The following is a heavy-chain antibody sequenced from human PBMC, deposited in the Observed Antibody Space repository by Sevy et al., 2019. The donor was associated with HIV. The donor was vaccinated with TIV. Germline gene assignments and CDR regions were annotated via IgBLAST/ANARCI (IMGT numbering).Heavy chain of an antibody. CDR1: GGTFSSYA. Sequence: SVKVSCKASGGTFSSYAISWVRQAPRQGLEGMGGIIPIFRTANYAQKFQGRVTIIADVSTSTAYMELSSLRSEDTAGHYRAGGGGQDAFGIWGQGTMVTVSS. J-gene: IGHJ3*02. CDR2: IIPIFRTA. CDR3: AGGGGQDAFGI. D-gene: IGHD3-16*01. V-gene: IGHV1-69*13.